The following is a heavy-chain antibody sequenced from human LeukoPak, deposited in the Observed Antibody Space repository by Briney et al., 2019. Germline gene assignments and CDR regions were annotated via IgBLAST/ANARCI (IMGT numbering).Heavy chain of an antibody. CDR2: IIPIFGTA. CDR3: ARGGYSSSWYFNWFDP. V-gene: IGHV1-69*05. Sequence: SVKVSCKASGGTFSSYAISWVRQAPGQGLEWMGGIIPIFGTANYAQKFQGRVTITTDESTSTAYMELSSLRSEDTAVYYCARGGYSSSWYFNWFDPWGQGTLVTVSS. J-gene: IGHJ5*02. D-gene: IGHD6-13*01. CDR1: GGTFSSYA.